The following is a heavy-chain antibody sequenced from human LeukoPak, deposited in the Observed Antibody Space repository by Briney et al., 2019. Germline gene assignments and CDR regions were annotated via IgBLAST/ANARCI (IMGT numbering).Heavy chain of an antibody. V-gene: IGHV1-3*01. D-gene: IGHD4-23*01. Sequence: GASVKVSCKASGYTFTSYAMHWVRQAPGQRLEWMGWINAGNGNTKYSQKFQGRVTITRDTSASTAYMELSSLRSEDTAVYYCARVSSRYGGNPGYWGQGTLVTVSS. CDR3: ARVSSRYGGNPGY. CDR1: GYTFTSYA. CDR2: INAGNGNT. J-gene: IGHJ4*02.